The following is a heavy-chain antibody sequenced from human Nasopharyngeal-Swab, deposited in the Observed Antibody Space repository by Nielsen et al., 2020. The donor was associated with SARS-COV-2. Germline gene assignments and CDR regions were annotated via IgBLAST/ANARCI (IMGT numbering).Heavy chain of an antibody. CDR1: GFTFSSYS. J-gene: IGHJ4*02. D-gene: IGHD6-19*01. CDR2: ISSSSSYI. CDR3: ARDLTLIAVAGTGY. Sequence: GESLKISCAASGFTFSSYSMNWVRQAPGEGLEWVSSISSSSSYIYYADSVKGRFTISRDNAKNSLYLQMNSLRAEDTAVYYCARDLTLIAVAGTGYWGQGTLVTVSS. V-gene: IGHV3-21*01.